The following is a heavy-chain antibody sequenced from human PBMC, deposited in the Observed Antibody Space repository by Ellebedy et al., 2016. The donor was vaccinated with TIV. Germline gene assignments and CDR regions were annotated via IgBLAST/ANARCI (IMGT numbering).Heavy chain of an antibody. CDR1: GFTLSTYA. CDR3: ARGGGEYSSSSPFLGYGMDV. D-gene: IGHD6-6*01. V-gene: IGHV3-30-3*01. CDR2: ISYDGSNK. Sequence: GESLKISCAASGFTLSTYAMHWVRQAPGKALEWVAVISYDGSNKYYADSVKGRFTISRDNSKNTLYLQMNSLRPEDTAVCYCARGGGEYSSSSPFLGYGMDVWGQGTTVTVSS. J-gene: IGHJ6*02.